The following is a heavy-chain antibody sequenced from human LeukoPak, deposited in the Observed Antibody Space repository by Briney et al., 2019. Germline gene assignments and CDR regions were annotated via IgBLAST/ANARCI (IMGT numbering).Heavy chain of an antibody. J-gene: IGHJ4*02. CDR2: INTNIGKA. D-gene: IGHD2-21*02. CDR3: ARDPKGDFGFDY. CDR1: GYTLTSYA. V-gene: IGHV7-4-1*02. Sequence: GASVKVSCKASGYTLTSYAINWVRQAPGQGLEWVGWINTNIGKATYARDFTGRFVFSLDTSVSTAYLQISSLKAEDTAVYYCARDPKGDFGFDYWGQGTLVTVSS.